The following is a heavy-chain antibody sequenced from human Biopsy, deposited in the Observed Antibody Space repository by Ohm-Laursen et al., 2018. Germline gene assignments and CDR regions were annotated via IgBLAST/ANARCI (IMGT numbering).Heavy chain of an antibody. Sequence: GSLRLSCAASGVTLSGYSMNWVRQAPGKGLEWVSSISASSSYIYYADSVKGRFTVSKENGKNSLYLHMNSLRAEDTAVYYCATEVVPAGIGGHCLDPWGQGTLATVSS. CDR3: ATEVVPAGIGGHCLDP. CDR1: GVTLSGYS. V-gene: IGHV3-21*01. D-gene: IGHD2-2*01. J-gene: IGHJ5*02. CDR2: ISASSSYI.